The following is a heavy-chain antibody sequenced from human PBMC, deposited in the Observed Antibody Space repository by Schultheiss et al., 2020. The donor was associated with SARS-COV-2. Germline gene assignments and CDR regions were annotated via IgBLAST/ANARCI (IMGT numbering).Heavy chain of an antibody. Sequence: SETLSLTCTVSGGSISSGGYYWSWIRQHPGKGLEWIGYIYHSGGTRYHPSLKSRVTISLDTSKIQLSLKLSSVSAADTAVYYCARVDLETALVGGLDVWGQGSTVTVSS. CDR1: GGSISSGGYY. CDR3: ARVDLETALVGGLDV. J-gene: IGHJ6*02. CDR2: IYHSGGT. V-gene: IGHV4-61*08. D-gene: IGHD5-18*01.